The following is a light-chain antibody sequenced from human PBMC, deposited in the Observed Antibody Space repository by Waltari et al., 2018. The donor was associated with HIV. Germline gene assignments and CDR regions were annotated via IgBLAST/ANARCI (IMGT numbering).Light chain of an antibody. J-gene: IGLJ2*01. V-gene: IGLV2-14*01. CDR2: EVS. CDR1: SSDVGGYNY. Sequence: ITISCTGTSSDVGGYNYVSWYQHHPGKAPKLMIYEVSNRPSGVSNRFSGSKSGNTASLTISGLQAEDEADYYCSSYTSSSTLVFGGGTKLTVL. CDR3: SSYTSSSTLV.